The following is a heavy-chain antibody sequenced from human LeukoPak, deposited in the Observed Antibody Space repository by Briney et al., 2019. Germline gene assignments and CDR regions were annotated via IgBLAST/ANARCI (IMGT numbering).Heavy chain of an antibody. V-gene: IGHV1-18*01. CDR1: GYTFTSYG. Sequence: ASVKVSCKASGYTFTSYGISWVRQAPGQGLEWMGWISAYNGHTNYAQKLQGRVTMTTDTSTSTAYMELRSLRSDDTAVYYCAREGTLGGRPADYEYYYYYGMDVWGQGTTVTVSS. J-gene: IGHJ6*02. CDR2: ISAYNGHT. CDR3: AREGTLGGRPADYEYYYYYGMDV. D-gene: IGHD4/OR15-4a*01.